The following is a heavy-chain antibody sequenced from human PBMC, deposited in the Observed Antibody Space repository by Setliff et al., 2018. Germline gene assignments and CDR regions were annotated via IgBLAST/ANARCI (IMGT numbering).Heavy chain of an antibody. D-gene: IGHD2-15*01. CDR2: ISSSGTTK. V-gene: IGHV3-20*04. CDR1: QFTFDDYG. Sequence: GGSLRLSCAASQFTFDDYGMAWVRQAPGKGLEWVSGISSSGTTKHYADSVKGRFTISRDDARNSMYLQMTSLSAEDTAVYYCARRLPYFGMDVWGQGTTVTVSS. CDR3: ARRLPYFGMDV. J-gene: IGHJ6*02.